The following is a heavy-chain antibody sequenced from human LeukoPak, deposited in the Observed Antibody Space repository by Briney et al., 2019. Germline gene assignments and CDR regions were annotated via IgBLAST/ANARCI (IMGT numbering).Heavy chain of an antibody. J-gene: IGHJ3*02. CDR1: GGSISSRSHS. CDR2: LYYSGST. D-gene: IGHD5-18*01. CDR3: AREFGYSYGQGAFDI. Sequence: SETLSLTCTVSGGSISSRSHSWGWIRQPPGKGLEWIGSLYYSGSTNYNPSLKSRVTISVDTSKNQFSLKLSSVTAADTAVYYCAREFGYSYGQGAFDIWGQGTMVTVSS. V-gene: IGHV4-39*07.